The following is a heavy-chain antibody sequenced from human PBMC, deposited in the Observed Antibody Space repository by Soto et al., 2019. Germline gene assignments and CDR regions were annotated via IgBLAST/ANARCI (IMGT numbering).Heavy chain of an antibody. CDR2: IYHSGST. D-gene: IGHD6-6*01. J-gene: IGHJ4*02. CDR1: GGSISSGGYS. CDR3: AGGIAARPLGY. V-gene: IGHV4-30-2*01. Sequence: QLQLQESGSGLVKPSQTLSLTCAVSGGSISSGGYSWSWIRQPPGKGVEWIGYIYHSGSTYYNPSLESRVTISGDMSKNQFSLKLSSVTAADTAVYYCAGGIAARPLGYWGQGTLVTVSS.